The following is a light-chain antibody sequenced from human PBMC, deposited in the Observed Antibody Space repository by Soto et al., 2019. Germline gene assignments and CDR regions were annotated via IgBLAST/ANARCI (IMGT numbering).Light chain of an antibody. CDR1: SSNIGAGYD. V-gene: IGLV1-40*01. Sequence: QSVLTQPPSVSGAPGQRVTISCTGSSSNIGAGYDVHWYQQLPGTPPKILIYGNSNRPSGVPDRFSGSKSGTSASLAITGLQAEDEADYYCQSYDSSLSVVFGGGTKVTVL. CDR3: QSYDSSLSVV. J-gene: IGLJ2*01. CDR2: GNS.